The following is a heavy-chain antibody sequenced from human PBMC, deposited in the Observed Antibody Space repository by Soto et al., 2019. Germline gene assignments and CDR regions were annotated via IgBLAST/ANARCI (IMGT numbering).Heavy chain of an antibody. D-gene: IGHD2-2*03. V-gene: IGHV3-33*01. CDR1: GFTFNTYG. CDR2: IWYDGSLK. Sequence: VGSLRLSCAASGFTFNTYGMHWVRQAPGKGLEWVAVIWYDGSLKYYADSVKGRFTISRDNSKNTLYMQISSLRAEDTAVYYCASARGYSCGLPTYSDHGTLGTVS. J-gene: IGHJ4*01. CDR3: ASARGYSCGLPTY.